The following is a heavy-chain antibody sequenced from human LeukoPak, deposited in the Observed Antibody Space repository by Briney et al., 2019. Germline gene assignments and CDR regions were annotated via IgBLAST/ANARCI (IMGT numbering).Heavy chain of an antibody. V-gene: IGHV3-21*01. CDR1: GFTFSSYS. Sequence: GGALRLSCAASGFTFSSYSMNWVRQAPGKGVEGVSSISSSSSYIYYADSVKGRFTISRDNAKNSLYLQMNSLRAEDTAVYYCASPGGNDSSGYYNYYYYGMDVWGQGTTVTVSS. D-gene: IGHD3-22*01. CDR3: ASPGGNDSSGYYNYYYYGMDV. CDR2: ISSSSSYI. J-gene: IGHJ6*02.